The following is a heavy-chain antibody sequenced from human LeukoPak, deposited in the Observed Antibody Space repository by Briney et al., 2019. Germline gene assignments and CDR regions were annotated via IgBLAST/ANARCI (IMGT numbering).Heavy chain of an antibody. D-gene: IGHD3-22*01. CDR1: GGSVSSGSNY. CDR2: IYYSSST. Sequence: SGTLSLTCTVSGGSVSSGSNYGGWTRQPPGKGLEWIGYIYYSSSTNYNPSLKGRVTISVDTAKNQFYLKLSSVTAADTAVYYCAKARVSGSYDFDIWGQGTMVTVSS. CDR3: AKARVSGSYDFDI. J-gene: IGHJ3*02. V-gene: IGHV4-61*01.